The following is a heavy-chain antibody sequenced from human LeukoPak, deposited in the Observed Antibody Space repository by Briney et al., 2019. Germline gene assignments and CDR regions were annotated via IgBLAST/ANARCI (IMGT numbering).Heavy chain of an antibody. CDR2: ISYDGSNK. J-gene: IGHJ5*02. D-gene: IGHD3-22*01. CDR3: AKDGGLSGYYLNWFDP. Sequence: GGSLRLSCAASGFTFSSYAMHWVRQAPGKGLEWVAVISYDGSNKYYADSVKGRFTISRDNSKNTLYLQMNSLRAEDTAVYYCAKDGGLSGYYLNWFDPWGQGTLVTVSS. CDR1: GFTFSSYA. V-gene: IGHV3-30*04.